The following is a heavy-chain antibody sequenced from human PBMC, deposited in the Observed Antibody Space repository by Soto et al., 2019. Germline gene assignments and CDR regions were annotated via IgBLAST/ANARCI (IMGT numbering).Heavy chain of an antibody. CDR1: GFTFSSYE. CDR2: ISDSDNTV. V-gene: IGHV3-48*03. J-gene: IGHJ4*02. Sequence: EVQLLESGGGLVQPGESLRVSCAASGFTFSSYEMNWVRQAPGKGLEWVSFISDSDNTVYFAGSVRGRFTISRDNTKNSLYLQMSSLRAEDTAVYYCARSSSAALFDYWGQGTLVTVSS. D-gene: IGHD6-6*01. CDR3: ARSSSAALFDY.